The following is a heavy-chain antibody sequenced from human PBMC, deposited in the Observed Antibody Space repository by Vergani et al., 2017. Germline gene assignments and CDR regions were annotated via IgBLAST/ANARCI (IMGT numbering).Heavy chain of an antibody. D-gene: IGHD4-17*01. Sequence: QVHLQESGPGLAKPSETLSLTCTISGGTFGNYYWNWIRRPAGKGLEWMGRIHANGNTKYNPSLESRVTMSLATSTTQFSLKLNSLTAADTAVYYCARSSMGVTTFGYWGQGALVTVSS. CDR2: IHANGNT. V-gene: IGHV4-4*07. J-gene: IGHJ4*02. CDR3: ARSSMGVTTFGY. CDR1: GGTFGNYY.